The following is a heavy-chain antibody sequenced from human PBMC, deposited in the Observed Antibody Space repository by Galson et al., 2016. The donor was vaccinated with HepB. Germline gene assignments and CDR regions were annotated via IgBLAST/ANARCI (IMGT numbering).Heavy chain of an antibody. V-gene: IGHV1-18*01. CDR3: AELRGRVWGIVPDAFEI. CDR2: IRAYNDNT. J-gene: IGHJ3*02. D-gene: IGHD3-16*01. Sequence: SVKVSCKASGYTLTTYGIAWLRQAPGQGLEWMGWIRAYNDNTKYEQKFQGRVTMTADTSSNTAYMELRGLRSDDTAVYYCAELRGRVWGIVPDAFEIWGQGTMVTVSS. CDR1: GYTLTTYG.